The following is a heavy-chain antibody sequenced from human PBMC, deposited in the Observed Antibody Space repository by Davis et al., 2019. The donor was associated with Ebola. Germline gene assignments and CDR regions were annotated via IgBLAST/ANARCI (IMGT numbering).Heavy chain of an antibody. V-gene: IGHV1-8*01. CDR1: GYTFTSYD. CDR2: MNPNSGNT. Sequence: AASVKVSCKASGYTFTSYDINWVRQATGQGLEWMGWMNPNSGNTGYSQKFQGRVTITKDTSANTAYMELTNLRSEDTAVYYCARDVWVYWGQGTRVTVSS. D-gene: IGHD3-16*01. CDR3: ARDVWVY. J-gene: IGHJ4*02.